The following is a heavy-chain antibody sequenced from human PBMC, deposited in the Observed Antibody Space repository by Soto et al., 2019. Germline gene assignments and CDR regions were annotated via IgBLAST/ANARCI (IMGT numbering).Heavy chain of an antibody. Sequence: SETLSLTCALYGGSFSGYYCSWIRQPPGKGLEWIGEINHSGSTNYNPSLKSRVTISVDTSKNQFSLKLSSVTAADTAVYYCARARYVAAAGRDAFDIWGQGTMVTVSS. J-gene: IGHJ3*02. CDR1: GGSFSGYY. CDR2: INHSGST. D-gene: IGHD6-13*01. V-gene: IGHV4-34*01. CDR3: ARARYVAAAGRDAFDI.